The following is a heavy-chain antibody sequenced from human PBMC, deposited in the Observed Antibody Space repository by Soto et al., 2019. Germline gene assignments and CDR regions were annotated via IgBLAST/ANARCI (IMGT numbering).Heavy chain of an antibody. D-gene: IGHD3-3*01. CDR1: GYTFTSYA. V-gene: IGHV1-3*01. J-gene: IGHJ4*02. Sequence: ASVKVSCKASGYTFTSYAMHWVRQAPGQRLEWMGWINAGNGNTKYSQKFQGRVTITRDTSASTAYMELSSLRSEDTAVYYCARGTSVGTIFGLVIMPIGARGQGTLVTVSS. CDR2: INAGNGNT. CDR3: ARGTSVGTIFGLVIMPIGA.